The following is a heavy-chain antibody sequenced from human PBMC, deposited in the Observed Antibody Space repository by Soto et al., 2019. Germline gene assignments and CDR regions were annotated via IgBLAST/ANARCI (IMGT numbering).Heavy chain of an antibody. J-gene: IGHJ4*02. Sequence: EVQLLESGGGLVQPGGSLRLSCAASGFTFSSYAMSWVRQAPGKGLEWVSAISGSGGSTYYADSVKGRFTISRDNAKNTLYLQMNSLRAEDTAVYYCAKGYCSSTSCSSGSYWGQGTLVTVSS. V-gene: IGHV3-23*01. CDR1: GFTFSSYA. CDR2: ISGSGGST. CDR3: AKGYCSSTSCSSGSY. D-gene: IGHD2-2*01.